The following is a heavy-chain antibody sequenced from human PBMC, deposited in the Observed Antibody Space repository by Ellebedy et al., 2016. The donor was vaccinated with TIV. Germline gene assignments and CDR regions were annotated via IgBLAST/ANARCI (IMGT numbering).Heavy chain of an antibody. D-gene: IGHD6-13*01. J-gene: IGHJ4*02. V-gene: IGHV1-18*01. CDR1: GGTFSSYA. CDR2: ISAYNGNT. Sequence: ASVKVSCXASGGTFSSYAISWVRQAPGQGLEWMGWISAYNGNTNYAQKLQGRVTMTTDTSTSTAYMELRSLRSDDTAVYYCARVGSSSWYLVMFDYWGQGTLVTVSS. CDR3: ARVGSSSWYLVMFDY.